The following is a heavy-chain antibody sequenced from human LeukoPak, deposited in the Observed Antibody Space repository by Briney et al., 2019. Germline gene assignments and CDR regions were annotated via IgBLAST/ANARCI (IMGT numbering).Heavy chain of an antibody. CDR3: ARVGTWELQRVFDY. J-gene: IGHJ4*02. V-gene: IGHV3-7*01. Sequence: HPGGSLRLSCAPSGFTFSDYWMTWVRQVPGKGLEWVANINRGGNEVHYVDSVKGRFTISRDNAKNSLYLQLDSLRVEDTAVYYCARVGTWELQRVFDYWGQGTLVTVSS. CDR1: GFTFSDYW. CDR2: INRGGNEV. D-gene: IGHD1-26*01.